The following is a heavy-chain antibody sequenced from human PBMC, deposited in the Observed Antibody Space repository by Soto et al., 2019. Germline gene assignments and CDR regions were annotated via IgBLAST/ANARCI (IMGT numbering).Heavy chain of an antibody. CDR1: GFSFSSNA. J-gene: IGHJ4*02. CDR2: IKQDGSEK. Sequence: PGGSLRLSCAASGFSFSSNAMHWVRQAPGKGLEWVSNIKQDGSEKYYVDSVKGRFTISRDNAKNSLYLQMNSLRAEDTAVYYCASRRITMVRGVIISDYWGQGTLVTVSS. CDR3: ASRRITMVRGVIISDY. V-gene: IGHV3-7*01. D-gene: IGHD3-10*01.